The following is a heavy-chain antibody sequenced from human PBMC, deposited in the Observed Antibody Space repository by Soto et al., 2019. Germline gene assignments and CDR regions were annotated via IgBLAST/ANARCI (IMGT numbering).Heavy chain of an antibody. CDR1: GDTFKNCV. J-gene: IGHJ6*02. Sequence: QVQVVQSGVEVRRPGSSVKVSCKASGDTFKNCVISWVRQAPGQGVEWMGGIIPLFGTTDFAQRFQGRLTMTTDESTTTAYMELSRLRSEDTATYYCAAELGFGKLSVVWGQGTTVIVSS. V-gene: IGHV1-69*01. D-gene: IGHD3-10*01. CDR3: AAELGFGKLSVV. CDR2: IIPLFGTT.